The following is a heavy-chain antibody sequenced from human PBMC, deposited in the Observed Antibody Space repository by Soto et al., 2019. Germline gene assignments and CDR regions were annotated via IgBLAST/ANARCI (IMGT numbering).Heavy chain of an antibody. Sequence: SETLSLTCTVSGCSICSYYWGWIRQPPGKGLEWIGYIYYSGSTNYNPSLKSRVTISVDTSKNQFSLKLSSVTAADTAVYYCARAYGDYVFDYWGQGTLVTVSS. CDR2: IYYSGST. CDR1: GCSICSYY. D-gene: IGHD4-17*01. J-gene: IGHJ4*02. V-gene: IGHV4-59*01. CDR3: ARAYGDYVFDY.